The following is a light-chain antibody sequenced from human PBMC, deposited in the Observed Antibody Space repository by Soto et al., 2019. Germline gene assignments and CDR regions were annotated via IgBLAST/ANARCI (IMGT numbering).Light chain of an antibody. CDR2: GAS. CDR3: QEYNNWHPIT. V-gene: IGKV3-15*01. CDR1: QSISSK. Sequence: EIVMARSPATPSVSPRGRATLSWRASQSISSKLAWYQQKPGQAPRLLIYGASTRATGIPVRFSGSGSGTEFTLTITSLQSEDFAVYYCQEYNNWHPITFGGGTKVDIK. J-gene: IGKJ4*01.